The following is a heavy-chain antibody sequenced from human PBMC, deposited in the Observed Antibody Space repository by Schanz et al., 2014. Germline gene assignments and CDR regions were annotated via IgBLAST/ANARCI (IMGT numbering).Heavy chain of an antibody. Sequence: EVQLVESGGGLVQPGGSLRLSCAASGFTFSSYAMSWVRQAPGKGLEWVSAISGSGGDTYYADSVKGRFTISRDNAKSSLYLQMNSLRVEDTAVYYCAASSGWHPSTDYWGQGTLXTVSS. J-gene: IGHJ4*02. D-gene: IGHD6-19*01. V-gene: IGHV3-23*04. CDR1: GFTFSSYA. CDR2: ISGSGGDT. CDR3: AASSGWHPSTDY.